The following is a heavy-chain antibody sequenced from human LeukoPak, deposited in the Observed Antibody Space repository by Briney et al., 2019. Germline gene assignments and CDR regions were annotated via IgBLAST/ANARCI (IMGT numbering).Heavy chain of an antibody. Sequence: GGSLRLSCAASGFTFSSYSMNWVRQAPGKGLEWVSSISSSSSYIYYADSVKGRFTISRDNAKNSLYLQMNSLRAEDTAVYYCARDPGIGYYDSSGYSDYWGQGTLVTVSS. CDR1: GFTFSSYS. V-gene: IGHV3-21*01. CDR2: ISSSSSYI. CDR3: ARDPGIGYYDSSGYSDY. D-gene: IGHD3-22*01. J-gene: IGHJ4*02.